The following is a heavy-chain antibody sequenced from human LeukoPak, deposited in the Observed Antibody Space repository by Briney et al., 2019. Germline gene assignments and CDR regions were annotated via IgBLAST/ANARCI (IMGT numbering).Heavy chain of an antibody. D-gene: IGHD4-11*01. J-gene: IGHJ3*02. CDR1: GGSISSYY. Sequence: SETLSLTCTVSGGSISSYYWSWLRQPPGKGMEWIGYIYYSGSTNYNPSLTSRVTISVDTSKNQFSLKLSSVTAADTAVYYCARDRYDYDAFDIWGQGTMVTVSS. V-gene: IGHV4-59*01. CDR3: ARDRYDYDAFDI. CDR2: IYYSGST.